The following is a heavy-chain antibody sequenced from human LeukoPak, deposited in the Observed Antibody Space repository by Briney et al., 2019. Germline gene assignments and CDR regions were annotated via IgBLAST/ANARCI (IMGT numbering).Heavy chain of an antibody. CDR2: IIPIFGTA. Sequence: GSSVKVSCKASGGTFSSYAISWVRQAPGLGLEWMGGIIPIFGTANYAQKFQGRVTITTDESTSTAYMELSSLRSEDTAVYYCARAQGPPYYYYYYMDVWGKGTTVTVSS. J-gene: IGHJ6*03. V-gene: IGHV1-69*05. CDR3: ARAQGPPYYYYYYMDV. CDR1: GGTFSSYA.